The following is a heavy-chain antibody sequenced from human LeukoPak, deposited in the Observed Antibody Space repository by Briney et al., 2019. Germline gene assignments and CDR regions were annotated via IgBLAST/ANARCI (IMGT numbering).Heavy chain of an antibody. CDR2: IKSKTDGGTT. Sequence: PGGSLRLSCAASGFTFTTYWMHRVRQAPGKGLEWVGRIKSKTDGGTTDYAAPVKGRFTISRDDSKNTLYLQMNSLKTEDTAVYYCTGRNVLRFLEWLSPFDYWGQGTLVTVSS. D-gene: IGHD3-3*01. CDR3: TGRNVLRFLEWLSPFDY. V-gene: IGHV3-15*07. CDR1: GFTFTTYW. J-gene: IGHJ4*02.